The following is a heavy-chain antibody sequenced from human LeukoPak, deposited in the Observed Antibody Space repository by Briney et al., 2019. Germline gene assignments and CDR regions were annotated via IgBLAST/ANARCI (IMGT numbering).Heavy chain of an antibody. D-gene: IGHD5-24*01. Sequence: PSETLSLTCAVYGGSFSGYYWSWIRQPPGKGLEWIGEINHSGSTNYNPSLKSRVTISVGTSKNQFSLKLSSVTAADTAVYYCAEGGQRWLQYRALDYWGQGTLVTVSS. CDR1: GGSFSGYY. CDR2: INHSGST. CDR3: AEGGQRWLQYRALDY. V-gene: IGHV4-34*01. J-gene: IGHJ4*02.